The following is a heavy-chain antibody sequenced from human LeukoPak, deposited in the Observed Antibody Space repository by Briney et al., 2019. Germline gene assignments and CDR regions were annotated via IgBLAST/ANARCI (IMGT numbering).Heavy chain of an antibody. CDR2: IYSGGST. CDR1: GFTVSSNY. Sequence: GGSLRLSCAASGFTVSSNYMSWVRQAPGKGLEWVSVIYSGGSTYYANSVKGRFTISRDNSKNTLYLQMNSLRAEDTAVYYCAGDSVAWSFDYWGQGTLVTVSS. J-gene: IGHJ4*02. V-gene: IGHV3-66*02. CDR3: AGDSVAWSFDY. D-gene: IGHD2-15*01.